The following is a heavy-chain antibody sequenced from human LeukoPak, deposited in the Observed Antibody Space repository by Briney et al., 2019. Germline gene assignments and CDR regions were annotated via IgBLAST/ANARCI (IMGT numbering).Heavy chain of an antibody. CDR3: ARGYGGLGWLQFYCAFDV. Sequence: ASVKVSCKASGGTFSSYAISWVRQAPGQGLEWMGRIIPILGIANYAQKFQGRVTITADKSTSTAYMELSSLRSEDTAVYYCARGYGGLGWLQFYCAFDVWGQGTMVTVSS. D-gene: IGHD5-24*01. CDR2: IIPILGIA. V-gene: IGHV1-69*04. CDR1: GGTFSSYA. J-gene: IGHJ3*01.